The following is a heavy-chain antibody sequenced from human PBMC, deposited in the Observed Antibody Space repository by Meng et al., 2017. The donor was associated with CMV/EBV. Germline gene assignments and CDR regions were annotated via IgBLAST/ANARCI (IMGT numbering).Heavy chain of an antibody. CDR3: ARDYPPGIAAAGRGSDY. Sequence: ASVKVSCKASGYTFTSYGISWVRQAPGQGLEWMGWISAYNGNTNYAQKLQGRVTMTTDTSTSTAYMELRGLRSDDTAVYYCARDYPPGIAAAGRGSDYWGQGTLVTVSS. J-gene: IGHJ4*02. CDR1: GYTFTSYG. V-gene: IGHV1-18*01. D-gene: IGHD6-13*01. CDR2: ISAYNGNT.